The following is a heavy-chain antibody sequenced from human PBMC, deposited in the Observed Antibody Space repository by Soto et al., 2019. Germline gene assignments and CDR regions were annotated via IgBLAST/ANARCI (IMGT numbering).Heavy chain of an antibody. CDR3: ARVSREMATTAEADY. V-gene: IGHV1-69*13. Sequence: SVKVSCKASGGTFSSYAISWVRQAPGQGLEWMGGIIPIFGTANYAQKFQGRVTITADESTSTAYMELSSLRSEDTAVYYCARVSREMATTAEADYWGQGTLVTVSS. D-gene: IGHD5-12*01. CDR2: IIPIFGTA. CDR1: GGTFSSYA. J-gene: IGHJ4*02.